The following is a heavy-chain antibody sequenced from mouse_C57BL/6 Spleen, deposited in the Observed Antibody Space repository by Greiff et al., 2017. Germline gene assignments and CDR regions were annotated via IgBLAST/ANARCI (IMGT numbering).Heavy chain of an antibody. Sequence: QVQLQQPGAELVKPGASVKMSCKASGYTFTSYWITWVKQRPGQGLEWIGDIYPGSGSTNYNEKFKSKATLTVDTSSSTAYMQLSSLTSEDSAVYYCARALYYGNYEDAMDYWGQGTSVTVSS. CDR1: GYTFTSYW. CDR3: ARALYYGNYEDAMDY. D-gene: IGHD2-1*01. V-gene: IGHV1-55*01. CDR2: IYPGSGST. J-gene: IGHJ4*01.